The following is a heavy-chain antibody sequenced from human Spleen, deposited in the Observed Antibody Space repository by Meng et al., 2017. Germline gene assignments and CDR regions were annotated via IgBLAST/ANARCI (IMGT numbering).Heavy chain of an antibody. V-gene: IGHV4-34*01. Sequence: VQLQRSGEGLLNPSETLSLTCVFTGGSFSDSYWSWIRQPPGKGLEWIGEINHSGSTNYNPSLESRATISVDTSQNNLSLKLSSVTAADSAVYYCARGPTTMAHDFDYWGQGTLVTVSS. CDR1: GGSFSDSY. J-gene: IGHJ4*02. CDR3: ARGPTTMAHDFDY. D-gene: IGHD4-11*01. CDR2: INHSGST.